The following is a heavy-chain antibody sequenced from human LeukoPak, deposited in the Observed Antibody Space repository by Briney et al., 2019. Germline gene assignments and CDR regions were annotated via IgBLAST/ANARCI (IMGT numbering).Heavy chain of an antibody. CDR3: ARVNGPVDD. D-gene: IGHD1-1*01. CDR2: MNPNSGYT. J-gene: IGHJ4*02. V-gene: IGHV1-8*01. Sequence: ASVNVSCKTSGYTFTTYDINWVRQAAGQGLEWMGWMNPNSGYTGSAQKFQGRVTMTGDTSISTAYMDLSSLTSEDTAVYYCARVNGPVDDWGQGTLVTVSS. CDR1: GYTFTTYD.